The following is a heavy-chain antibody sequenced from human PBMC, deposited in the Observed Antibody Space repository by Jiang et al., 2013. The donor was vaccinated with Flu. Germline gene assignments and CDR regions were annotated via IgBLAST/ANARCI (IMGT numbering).Heavy chain of an antibody. Sequence: YYNPSLKSRVTISVDTSKNQFSLKLSSVTAADTAVYYCARHGVPHYYYYGMDVWGQGTTVTVSS. V-gene: IGHV4-39*01. D-gene: IGHD3-16*01. CDR3: ARHGVPHYYYYGMDV. J-gene: IGHJ6*02.